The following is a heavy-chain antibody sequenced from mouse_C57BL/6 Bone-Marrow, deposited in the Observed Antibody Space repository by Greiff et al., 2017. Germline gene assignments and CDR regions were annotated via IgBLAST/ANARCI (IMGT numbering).Heavy chain of an antibody. V-gene: IGHV1-72*01. Sequence: QVTLKVSGAELVRPGASVKLSCKASGYTFTDYYINWVKQRPGRGLEWIGRIDPNSGGTKYNEKFKSKATLTVDKPSSTAYMQLSSLTSEDSAVYYCARSWDLSSFAYWGQGTLVTVSA. CDR1: GYTFTDYY. CDR3: ARSWDLSSFAY. J-gene: IGHJ3*01. D-gene: IGHD2-12*01. CDR2: IDPNSGGT.